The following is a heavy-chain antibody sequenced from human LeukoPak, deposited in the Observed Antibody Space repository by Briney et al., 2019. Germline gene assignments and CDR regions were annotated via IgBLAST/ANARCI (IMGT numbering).Heavy chain of an antibody. CDR3: VRGGGILSGYLYYFDF. V-gene: IGHV3-21*01. J-gene: IGHJ4*02. CDR2: ISSSSSYI. CDR1: GFTFSSYS. Sequence: AGGSLRLSCAASGFTFSSYSMNWVRQAPGKGLEWVSSISSSSSYIYYADSVKGRFTISRDNAKNSVYLQMNSLRAEDTAVYYCVRGGGILSGYLYYFDFWGQGALVTVSS. D-gene: IGHD3-9*01.